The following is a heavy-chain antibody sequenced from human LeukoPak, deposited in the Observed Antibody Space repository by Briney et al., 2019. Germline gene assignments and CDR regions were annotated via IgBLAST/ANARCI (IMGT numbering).Heavy chain of an antibody. CDR2: IWYDGSNE. D-gene: IGHD6-13*01. CDR3: AREGGIAAAANFDY. CDR1: GFTFNNYA. J-gene: IGHJ4*02. V-gene: IGHV3-33*01. Sequence: GGSLSLSCAASGFTFNNYAMHWVRQAPGKGLEWVAVIWYDGSNEYYADSVKGRFTISRDNSKSTLYLQMNSLRAEDTAVYYCAREGGIAAAANFDYWGQGTLVTVSS.